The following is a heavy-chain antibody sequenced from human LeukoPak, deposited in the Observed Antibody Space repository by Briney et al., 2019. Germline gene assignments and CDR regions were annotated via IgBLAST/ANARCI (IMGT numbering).Heavy chain of an antibody. Sequence: PSETLSLTCTVSGASIRSGDYYWSWIRQPPGKGLEWIGYIYDSGSTYYNPSLKSRITISVDTSENRFSLKLSSVSATDTAVYYCARDCSGGSCYGAFDIWGQGTMVTVSS. D-gene: IGHD2-15*01. J-gene: IGHJ3*02. CDR3: ARDCSGGSCYGAFDI. CDR1: GASIRSGDYY. CDR2: IYDSGST. V-gene: IGHV4-30-4*01.